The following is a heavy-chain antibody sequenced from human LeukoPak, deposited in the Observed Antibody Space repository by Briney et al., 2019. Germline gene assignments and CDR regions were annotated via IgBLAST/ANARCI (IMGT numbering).Heavy chain of an antibody. D-gene: IGHD6-19*01. V-gene: IGHV1-69*05. CDR2: IIPIFGTA. J-gene: IGHJ4*02. CDR1: GGTFSSYA. Sequence: ASVKVSCKASGGTFSSYAISWVRQAPGQGLEWMGGIIPIFGTANYAQKFQGRVTITTDESTSTAYMELSSLRSEDTAVYYCARNLPSSGWFIGWGQGTLVTVSS. CDR3: ARNLPSSGWFIG.